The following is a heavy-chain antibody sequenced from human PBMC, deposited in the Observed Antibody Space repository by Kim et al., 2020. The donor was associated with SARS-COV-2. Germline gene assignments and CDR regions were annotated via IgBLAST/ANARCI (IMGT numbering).Heavy chain of an antibody. J-gene: IGHJ4*02. CDR1: GFTFGDYA. V-gene: IGHV3-9*01. CDR3: AKDRSSSSARPYYFDY. Sequence: GGSLRLSCVASGFTFGDYAMHWVRQAPGKGLEWVSGISWNSGSIGYADSVKGRFTISRDNAKNSLYLQMNSLRAEDTALYYCAKDRSSSSARPYYFDYWGQGTLVTVSS. D-gene: IGHD6-6*01. CDR2: ISWNSGSI.